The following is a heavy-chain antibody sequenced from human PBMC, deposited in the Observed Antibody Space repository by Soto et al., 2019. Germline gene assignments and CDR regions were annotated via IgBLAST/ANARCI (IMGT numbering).Heavy chain of an antibody. J-gene: IGHJ6*02. CDR1: GYTFTSYG. CDR3: AGDVPLSYDFWSGSVYGMDV. V-gene: IGHV1-18*01. Sequence: QVQLVQSGAEVKKPGASVKVSCKASGYTFTSYGISWVRQAPGQGLEWMGWISAYNGNTNYAQKLQGRVTMTTDTSTGTAYMELRSLRSDDTAVYYCAGDVPLSYDFWSGSVYGMDVWVQGATVTVSS. CDR2: ISAYNGNT. D-gene: IGHD3-3*01.